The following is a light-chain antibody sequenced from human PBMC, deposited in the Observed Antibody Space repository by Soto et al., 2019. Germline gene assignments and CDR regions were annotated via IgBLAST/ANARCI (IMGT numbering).Light chain of an antibody. CDR3: QQRSSWPIT. J-gene: IGKJ1*01. Sequence: EIVLTQSPGTLSLSPGERATLSCRASQSVSSSYLAWYQQKPGQAPRLLIYGASSRATGIPDRFSGSGSGTDFTLTISSLEPEDFAVYYCQQRSSWPITFGQGTKVDIK. CDR1: QSVSSSY. CDR2: GAS. V-gene: IGKV3D-20*02.